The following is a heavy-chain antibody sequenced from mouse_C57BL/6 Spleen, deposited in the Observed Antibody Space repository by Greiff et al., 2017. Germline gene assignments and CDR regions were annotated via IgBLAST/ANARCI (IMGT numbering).Heavy chain of an antibody. CDR3: ARAPAHYYGSSYCWYFEV. Sequence: QVQLQQPGAELVKPGASVKLSCKASGYTFTSYWMQWVKQRPGQGLEWIGEIDPSDSYTTYNQKFKGKATLTVDTSSSTAYMQLSSLTSEDSAVYYCARAPAHYYGSSYCWYFEVWGTGTTVTVSS. CDR2: IDPSDSYT. CDR1: GYTFTSYW. J-gene: IGHJ1*03. D-gene: IGHD1-1*01. V-gene: IGHV1-50*01.